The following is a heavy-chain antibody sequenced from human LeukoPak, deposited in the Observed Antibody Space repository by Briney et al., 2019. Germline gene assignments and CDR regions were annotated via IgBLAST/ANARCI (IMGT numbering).Heavy chain of an antibody. CDR2: ISGSGAAT. Sequence: PGGSLRLSCAVTGFTFNIYALSWVRQAPGKGLEWVSTISGSGAATYYADSVKGRFTISRDNSKNTLYLQMNSLRAEDTAVYYCARRNIAAAALDYWGQGTLVTVSS. CDR3: ARRNIAAAALDY. CDR1: GFTFNIYA. D-gene: IGHD6-13*01. V-gene: IGHV3-23*01. J-gene: IGHJ4*02.